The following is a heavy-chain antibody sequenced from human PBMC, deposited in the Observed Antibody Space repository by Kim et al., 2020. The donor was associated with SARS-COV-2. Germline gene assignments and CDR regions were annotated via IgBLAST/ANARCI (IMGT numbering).Heavy chain of an antibody. CDR3: ARRIAAAGIIY. D-gene: IGHD6-13*01. Sequence: SETLSLTCTVSGGSISSSSYYWGWIRQPPGKGLEWIGSIYYSGSTYYNPSLKSRVTISVDTSKNQFSLKLSSVTAADTAVYYCARRIAAAGIIYWGQGTLVTVSS. J-gene: IGHJ4*02. CDR2: IYYSGST. CDR1: GGSISSSSYY. V-gene: IGHV4-39*01.